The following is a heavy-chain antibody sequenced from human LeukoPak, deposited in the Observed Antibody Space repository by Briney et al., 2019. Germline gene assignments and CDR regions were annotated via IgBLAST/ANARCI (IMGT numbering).Heavy chain of an antibody. Sequence: SVKVSCKASGGTFSSYAISWVRQAPGQGLEWMGGIIPIFGTANYAQKFQGRVTITTDESTSTAYMELSSLRSEDTAVYYCARGGCSSTSCYLENAFDIWGQGTMVTVSS. V-gene: IGHV1-69*05. CDR1: GGTFSSYA. CDR2: IIPIFGTA. D-gene: IGHD2-2*01. CDR3: ARGGCSSTSCYLENAFDI. J-gene: IGHJ3*02.